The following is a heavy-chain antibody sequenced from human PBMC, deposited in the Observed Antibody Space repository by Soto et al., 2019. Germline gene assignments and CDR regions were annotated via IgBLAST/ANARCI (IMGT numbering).Heavy chain of an antibody. J-gene: IGHJ4*02. CDR3: ASSTGYALDY. V-gene: IGHV3-30-3*01. Sequence: QVQLVESGGGVVQPGRSLRLSCAASGFTFSSYAMHWVRQAPGKGLEWVAVISYDGSNKYYADSVKGRFTISRDNSKNTLYLQMNSLRAEDTAVYYCASSTGYALDYWGQGTLVTVSS. CDR2: ISYDGSNK. CDR1: GFTFSSYA. D-gene: IGHD3-9*01.